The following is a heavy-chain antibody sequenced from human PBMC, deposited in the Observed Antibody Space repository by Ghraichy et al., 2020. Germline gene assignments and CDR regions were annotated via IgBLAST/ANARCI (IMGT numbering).Heavy chain of an antibody. Sequence: SGPTLVKPKQTLTLTCTFSGFSLKTSGGGVAGIGRPQGKPLECLALIYWNEDQRYSPSLNTRPTITKDTSRNRLVQTMTNVDTVDTGTYYCSHSPWGGDFLTGSYIPYFDAWGQGTLVTVSS. CDR3: SHSPWGGDFLTGSYIPYFDA. CDR1: GFSLKTSGGG. CDR2: IYWNEDQ. V-gene: IGHV2-5*01. D-gene: IGHD3-9*01. J-gene: IGHJ4*02.